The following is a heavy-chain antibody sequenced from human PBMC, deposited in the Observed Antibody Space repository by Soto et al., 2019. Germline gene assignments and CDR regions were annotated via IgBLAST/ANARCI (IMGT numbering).Heavy chain of an antibody. Sequence: QVQLVQSGAQVKKPGASVRVSCKASGYTFTSYDVHWVRQATGQGLEWMGWMNANSGNTGSAETFQGRITMTWDTSIATAYMEMSSLRSKDTAVYYCARGYYDISGFYPIDYWGQGTLVTVSS. V-gene: IGHV1-8*01. J-gene: IGHJ4*02. D-gene: IGHD3-22*01. CDR2: MNANSGNT. CDR1: GYTFTSYD. CDR3: ARGYYDISGFYPIDY.